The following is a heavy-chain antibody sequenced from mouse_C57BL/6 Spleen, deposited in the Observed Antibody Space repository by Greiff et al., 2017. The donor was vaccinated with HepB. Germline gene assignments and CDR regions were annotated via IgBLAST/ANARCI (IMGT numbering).Heavy chain of an antibody. Sequence: QVQLQQSGAELVMPGASVKLSCKASGYTFTSYWMHWVKQRPGQGLEWIGEIDPSDSYTNYNQKFKGKSTLTVDKSSSTAYMQLSSLTSEDSAVYYCARSIYYGNYPYFDYWGQGTTLTVSS. J-gene: IGHJ2*01. CDR1: GYTFTSYW. CDR2: IDPSDSYT. CDR3: ARSIYYGNYPYFDY. V-gene: IGHV1-69*01. D-gene: IGHD2-1*01.